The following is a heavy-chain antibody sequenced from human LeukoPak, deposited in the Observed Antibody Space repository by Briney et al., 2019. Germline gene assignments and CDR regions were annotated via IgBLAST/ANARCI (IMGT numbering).Heavy chain of an antibody. CDR3: ARGGKWELYYYYYGMDV. CDR1: GGSISSYY. Sequence: PSETLSLTCTVSGGSISSYYWSWIRQPPGKGLEWIGYIYYSGSTNYSPSLKSRVTISVDTSKNQFSLKLSSVTAADTAVYYCARGGKWELYYYYYGMDVWGQGTTVTVSS. CDR2: IYYSGST. D-gene: IGHD1-26*01. J-gene: IGHJ6*02. V-gene: IGHV4-59*01.